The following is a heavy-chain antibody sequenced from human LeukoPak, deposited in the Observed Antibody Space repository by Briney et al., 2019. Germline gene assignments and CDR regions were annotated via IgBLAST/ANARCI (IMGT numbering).Heavy chain of an antibody. V-gene: IGHV4-39*01. Sequence: SETLSLTCAVSGYSISSSSYYWGWIRQPPGKGLEWIGSIYYSGSTYYNPSLKSRVTISVDTSKNQFSLKLSSVTAADTAVYYCASRRTNYDFWSGYKCWGQGTLVTVSS. CDR3: ASRRTNYDFWSGYKC. CDR2: IYYSGST. D-gene: IGHD3-3*01. CDR1: GYSISSSSYY. J-gene: IGHJ4*02.